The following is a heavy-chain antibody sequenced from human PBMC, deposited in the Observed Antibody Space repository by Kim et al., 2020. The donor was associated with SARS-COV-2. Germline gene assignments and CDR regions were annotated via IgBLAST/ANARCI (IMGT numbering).Heavy chain of an antibody. CDR3: ARDAGQWLDYYYYYGMDV. V-gene: IGHV3-21*01. D-gene: IGHD6-19*01. CDR1: GFTFSSYS. J-gene: IGHJ6*02. CDR2: ISSSSSYI. Sequence: GGSLRLSCAASGFTFSSYSMNWVRQAPGKGLEWVSSISSSSSYIYYADSVKGRFTISRDNAKNSLYLQMNSLRAEDTAVYYCARDAGQWLDYYYYYGMDVWGQGTTVTVSS.